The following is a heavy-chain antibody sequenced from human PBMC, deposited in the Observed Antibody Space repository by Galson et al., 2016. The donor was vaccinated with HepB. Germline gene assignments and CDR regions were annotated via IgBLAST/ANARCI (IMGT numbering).Heavy chain of an antibody. V-gene: IGHV1-69*13. J-gene: IGHJ1*01. CDR1: GGTFSSYG. Sequence: SVKVSCKASGGTFSSYGISWVRQAPGQGLEWMGGIIPIFNTVSYAQESQGRVTITADESTNTAYMELSSLRSEDTAVYYCTRSPCYYDYSGFQFAAEYFQHWGQGTPVTVAS. D-gene: IGHD3-22*01. CDR3: TRSPCYYDYSGFQFAAEYFQH. CDR2: IIPIFNTV.